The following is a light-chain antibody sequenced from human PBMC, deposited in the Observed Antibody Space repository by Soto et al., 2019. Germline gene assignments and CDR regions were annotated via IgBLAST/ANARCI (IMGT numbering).Light chain of an antibody. J-gene: IGLJ3*02. V-gene: IGLV2-23*01. CDR2: EGS. CDR3: CSYAGSSTLV. CDR1: SSDLGSYNL. Sequence: QSALTQPASVSGSPGQSITISCTGTSSDLGSYNLVSWYQQHPGKAPRVMIYEGSKRPSGISNRFSGSKSDNTASLTISGLQAEDEADYYCCSYAGSSTLVFGGGTKVTVL.